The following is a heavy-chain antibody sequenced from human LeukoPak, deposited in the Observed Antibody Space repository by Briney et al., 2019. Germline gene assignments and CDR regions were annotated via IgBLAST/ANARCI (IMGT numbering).Heavy chain of an antibody. D-gene: IGHD2-15*01. J-gene: IGHJ6*03. CDR3: ARHTAARRGPYYYYYKDV. CDR1: GGTFSSYA. V-gene: IGHV1-69*01. CDR2: IIPTFGTA. Sequence: SVKVSCKASGGTFSSYAISWVRQAPGQGLEWMGGIIPTFGTANYAQKFQGRVTITADESTSTAYMELSSLRSEDTAVYYCARHTAARRGPYYYYYKDVWGKGTTVTVSS.